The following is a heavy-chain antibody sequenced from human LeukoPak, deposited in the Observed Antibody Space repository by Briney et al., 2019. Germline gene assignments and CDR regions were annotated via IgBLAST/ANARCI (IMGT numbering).Heavy chain of an antibody. V-gene: IGHV4-59*02. CDR3: ARGNGDYGETYFFDF. Sequence: SETLSLTCTVSGGSVSSYYWTWIRQPPGKGLEWIGYFHYSGNTDYNPVLKSRATISVDTSKNQFSLNVNSVTAADTAVYYCARGNGDYGETYFFDFWGQGTLVTVSS. CDR1: GGSVSSYY. J-gene: IGHJ4*02. CDR2: FHYSGNT. D-gene: IGHD4-17*01.